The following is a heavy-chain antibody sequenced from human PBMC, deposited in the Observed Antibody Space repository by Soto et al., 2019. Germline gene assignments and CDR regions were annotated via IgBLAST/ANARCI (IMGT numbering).Heavy chain of an antibody. Sequence: EEQLVESGGGLVQPGRSLRLSCTASGFTFDDYAMHWVRQAPGKGLEWVSGITWNSDNIGYADSVRGRFTISRDNARNSLYLQMNSLRAEDTALYFCGKGLSIAAIDYWGQGTLVTVSS. CDR2: ITWNSDNI. D-gene: IGHD6-13*01. CDR1: GFTFDDYA. CDR3: GKGLSIAAIDY. V-gene: IGHV3-9*01. J-gene: IGHJ4*02.